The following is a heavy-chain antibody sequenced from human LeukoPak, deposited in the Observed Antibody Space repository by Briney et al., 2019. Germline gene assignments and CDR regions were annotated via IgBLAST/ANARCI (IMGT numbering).Heavy chain of an antibody. CDR2: IYTSGST. V-gene: IGHV4-61*02. Sequence: PSETLSLTCTVSGGSISSGSYYWSWIRQPAGKGLEWIGRIYTSGSTNYNPSLKSRVTISVDTSKNQFSLKLSSVTAADTAVYYCARVPLQPRQPYYYYYMDVWGKGTTVTVSS. D-gene: IGHD2-2*01. J-gene: IGHJ6*03. CDR3: ARVPLQPRQPYYYYYMDV. CDR1: GGSISSGSYY.